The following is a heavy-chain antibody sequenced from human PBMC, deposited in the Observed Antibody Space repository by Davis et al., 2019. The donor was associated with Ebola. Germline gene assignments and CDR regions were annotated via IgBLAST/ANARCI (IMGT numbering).Heavy chain of an antibody. V-gene: IGHV4-30-4*08. Sequence: SETLSLTCTVSGGSISSGGYYWSWIRQHPGKGLEWIGYIYYSGSTYYNPSLKSRVTISVDTSKNQFSLKLSSVTAADTAVYYCAGHTFGGVIVYAFDIWGQGTMVTVSS. CDR2: IYYSGST. D-gene: IGHD3-16*02. CDR1: GGSISSGGYY. J-gene: IGHJ3*02. CDR3: AGHTFGGVIVYAFDI.